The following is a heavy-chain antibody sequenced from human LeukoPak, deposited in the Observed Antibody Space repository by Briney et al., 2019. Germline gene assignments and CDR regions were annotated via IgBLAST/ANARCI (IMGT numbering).Heavy chain of an antibody. V-gene: IGHV4-61*02. D-gene: IGHD4-23*01. J-gene: IGHJ4*02. CDR2: IYTSENT. Sequence: SETLSLTCTVSGGSIGSGSYYWSWIRQPAGKGLEWIGRIYTSENTNYSPSLKSRVTISVDTSKNQFSLKLNSVTAPDTAVYYCARIRAGGAYFDYWGQRTLVTVSS. CDR1: GGSIGSGSYY. CDR3: ARIRAGGAYFDY.